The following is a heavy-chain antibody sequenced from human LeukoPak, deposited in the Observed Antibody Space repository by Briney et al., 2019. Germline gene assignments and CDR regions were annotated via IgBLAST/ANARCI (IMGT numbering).Heavy chain of an antibody. D-gene: IGHD6-19*01. J-gene: IGHJ4*02. CDR1: GFTFDHYA. CDR2: INWNSGSI. Sequence: GRSLRLSCAASGFTFDHYAVHWVRQAPGKGLEWVSGINWNSGSIGYADSVKGRFTISRDNAKNSLYLQMNSLRAEDMALYYCAKDMGSSGWYLSFDNWGQGTLVTVSS. V-gene: IGHV3-9*03. CDR3: AKDMGSSGWYLSFDN.